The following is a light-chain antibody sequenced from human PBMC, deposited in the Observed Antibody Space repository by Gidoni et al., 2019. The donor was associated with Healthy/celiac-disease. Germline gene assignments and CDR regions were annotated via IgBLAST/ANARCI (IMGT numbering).Light chain of an antibody. CDR2: GAS. CDR1: LSVSSSF. J-gene: IGKJ1*01. Sequence: PGERVTRSCWASLSVSSSFLTRSQQKPGQAPRLLIYGASTRATGIPTRFSGSVSGTDFTLTLSSLQPGDFAVYYCQQDYNLPWTFGQGTKVEIK. V-gene: IGKV3D-7*01. CDR3: QQDYNLPWT.